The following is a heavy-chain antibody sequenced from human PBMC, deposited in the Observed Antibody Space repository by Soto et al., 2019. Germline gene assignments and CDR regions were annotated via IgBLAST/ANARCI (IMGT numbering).Heavy chain of an antibody. V-gene: IGHV3-73*02. Sequence: EVQLVESGGGLVQPGGSLKLSCAASGFTFSGSAMHWVRQASGKGLEWVGRIKSKANSYATTSAASVKGRFTISRDDSKNTAYLKMNSLKTEDTAVYYCTRPVGYCSSISGPTDYWGQGTLVTVSS. CDR2: IKSKANSYAT. D-gene: IGHD2-2*01. J-gene: IGHJ4*02. CDR1: GFTFSGSA. CDR3: TRPVGYCSSISGPTDY.